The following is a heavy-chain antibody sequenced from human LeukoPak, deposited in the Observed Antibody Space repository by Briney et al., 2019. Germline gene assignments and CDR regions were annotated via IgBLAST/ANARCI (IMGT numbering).Heavy chain of an antibody. CDR1: GFTFSDYY. CDR2: ISSSGSTI. Sequence: GGSLRLSCAASGFTFSDYYMSWIRQAPGKGLEWVSYISSSGSTIYYADSVKGRFTISRDNAKNSLYLQMNSLRAEDTAVYYCARDQSGYGYYYYYMDVWGRGTTVTVSS. CDR3: ARDQSGYGYYYYYMDV. V-gene: IGHV3-11*04. J-gene: IGHJ6*03. D-gene: IGHD3-22*01.